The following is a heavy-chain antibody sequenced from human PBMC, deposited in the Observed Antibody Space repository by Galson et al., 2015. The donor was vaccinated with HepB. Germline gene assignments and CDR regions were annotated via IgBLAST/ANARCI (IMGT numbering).Heavy chain of an antibody. CDR3: ARQNYYDSSGSYYFDY. Sequence: SETLSLTCTVSGGSISSSYWSWVRQPAGKGLEWIGRIYTNGNTNYNPSLRSRVTMSVDTSKNQFSLKLSSVTAADTAVYYCARQNYYDSSGSYYFDYWGQGTLVTVSS. D-gene: IGHD3-22*01. J-gene: IGHJ4*02. CDR1: GGSISSSY. V-gene: IGHV4-4*07. CDR2: IYTNGNT.